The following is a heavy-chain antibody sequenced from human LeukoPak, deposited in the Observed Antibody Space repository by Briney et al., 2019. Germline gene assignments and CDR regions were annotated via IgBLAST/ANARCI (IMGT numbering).Heavy chain of an antibody. CDR2: INPNSGGT. D-gene: IGHD3-22*01. Sequence: AASVKVSCKASGYTFTGYYMHWVRQAPEQGLEWMGWINPNSGGTNYAQKFQGRVTMTRDTSISTAYMELSRLRSDDTAVYYCAREGNDSSGYYYVGYFDYWGQGTLVTVSS. CDR1: GYTFTGYY. CDR3: AREGNDSSGYYYVGYFDY. V-gene: IGHV1-2*02. J-gene: IGHJ4*02.